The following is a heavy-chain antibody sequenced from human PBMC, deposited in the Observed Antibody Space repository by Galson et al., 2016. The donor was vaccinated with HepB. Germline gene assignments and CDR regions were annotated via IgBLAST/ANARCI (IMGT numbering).Heavy chain of an antibody. CDR3: ARGRAGFQVPLAP. V-gene: IGHV4-34*01. J-gene: IGHJ5*02. CDR1: GGSVVGYY. CDR2: IDARGRN. Sequence: ETLSLTCTVDGGSVVGYYWTWIRQSPGKRLEWIGEIDARGRNTYNPSVKGRVTIPFDRSTTSISLKLTSVTAADTGLYFCARGRAGFQVPLAPWGLGTLVTVTS.